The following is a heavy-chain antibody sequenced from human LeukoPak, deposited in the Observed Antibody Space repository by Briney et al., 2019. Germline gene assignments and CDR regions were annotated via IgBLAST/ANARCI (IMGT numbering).Heavy chain of an antibody. CDR3: ANMGVFGVVIHY. CDR1: GFTFSSYA. Sequence: GGSLRLSCAASGFTFSSYAMSWVRQAPGKGLEWVSAISGSGGSTYYADSVKGRFTISRDNSKNTLYLQMNSLRAEDTAVYYCANMGVFGVVIHYWGQGTLVTVSS. CDR2: ISGSGGST. D-gene: IGHD3-3*01. J-gene: IGHJ4*02. V-gene: IGHV3-23*01.